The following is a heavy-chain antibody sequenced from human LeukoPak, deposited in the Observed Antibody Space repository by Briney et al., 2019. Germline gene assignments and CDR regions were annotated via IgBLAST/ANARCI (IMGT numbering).Heavy chain of an antibody. D-gene: IGHD1-26*01. J-gene: IGHJ4*02. CDR3: ARSIVGATRVGIDY. CDR2: IYYSGST. Sequence: GSLRLSCAASGFTFSNYWMHWVRQAPGKGLEWIGSIYYSGSTYYNPSLKSRVTISVDTSKNQFSLKLSSVTAADTAVYYCARSIVGATRVGIDYWGQGTLVTVSS. V-gene: IGHV4-39*07. CDR1: GFTFSNYW.